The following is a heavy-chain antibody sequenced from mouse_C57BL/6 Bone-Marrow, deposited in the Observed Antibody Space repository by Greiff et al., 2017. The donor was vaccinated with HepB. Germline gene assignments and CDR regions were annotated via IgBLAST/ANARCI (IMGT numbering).Heavy chain of an antibody. Sequence: QVQLQQPGAELVKPGASVKLSCKASGYTFTSYWMQWVKQRPGQGLEWIGEIDPSDSYTNYNQKFKGKATLTVDTSSSTAYMQLSSLTSEDSAVYYCARITFDVWGTGTTVTVSS. CDR2: IDPSDSYT. CDR3: ARITFDV. V-gene: IGHV1-50*01. D-gene: IGHD1-1*01. CDR1: GYTFTSYW. J-gene: IGHJ1*03.